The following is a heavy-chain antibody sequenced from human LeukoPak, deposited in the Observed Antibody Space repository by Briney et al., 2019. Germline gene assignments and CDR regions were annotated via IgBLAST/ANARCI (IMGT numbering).Heavy chain of an antibody. D-gene: IGHD6-19*01. CDR2: ISAYNGNT. CDR1: GSPFTSFG. Sequence: APGKSSGTASGSPFTSFGISWVHRPPGQGLEWMGWISAYNGNTNYAQKLQGRVTMTTDTSTRTAYMELRSLRSDDTAVYYCASGDEAGYSSGWYAYWGQGTLVTVSS. J-gene: IGHJ4*02. CDR3: ASGDEAGYSSGWYAY. V-gene: IGHV1-18*01.